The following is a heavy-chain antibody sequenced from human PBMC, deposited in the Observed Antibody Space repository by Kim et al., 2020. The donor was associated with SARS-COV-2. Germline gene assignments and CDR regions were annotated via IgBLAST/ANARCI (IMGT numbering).Heavy chain of an antibody. V-gene: IGHV3-21*06. D-gene: IGHD3-10*01. Sequence: GRFTISRDNARNSLYLQMNTLKAEDTALYYCARDPYDFERRSYQFGAFDIWGQGTMVTVSS. CDR3: ARDPYDFERRSYQFGAFDI. J-gene: IGHJ3*02.